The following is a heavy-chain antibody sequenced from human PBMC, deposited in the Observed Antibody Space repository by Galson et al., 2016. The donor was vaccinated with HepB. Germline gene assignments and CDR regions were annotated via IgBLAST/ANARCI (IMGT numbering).Heavy chain of an antibody. CDR2: ISGSGDIT. V-gene: IGHV3-23*01. CDR3: AKSEVVVVDAQQV. J-gene: IGHJ4*02. CDR1: GFSFSRRA. Sequence: LRLSCAASGFSFSRRAMNWVRQAPGKGLEWVSSISGSGDITYSADSVRGRFTISRDNSKSTLYLQMNSLRVEDTAVYYCAKSEVVVVDAQQVWGQGTLVTVAS. D-gene: IGHD2-15*01.